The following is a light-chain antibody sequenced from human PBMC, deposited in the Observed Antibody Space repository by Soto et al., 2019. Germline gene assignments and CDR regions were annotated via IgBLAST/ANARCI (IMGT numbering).Light chain of an antibody. CDR2: GAS. CDR1: QSISSS. V-gene: IGKV3-15*01. CDR3: QQYDYWPRT. J-gene: IGKJ1*01. Sequence: EIVMTQSPATRSLSPGESATLSCRASQSISSSKLAWYQQNPGQAPRLIMYGASNRETGIPARFSGSGSGTEFTLTISSLQSEDFAVYYCQQYDYWPRTFGQGTKVDIK.